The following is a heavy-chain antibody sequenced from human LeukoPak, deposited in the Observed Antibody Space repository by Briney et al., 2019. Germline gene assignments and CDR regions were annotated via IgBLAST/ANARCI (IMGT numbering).Heavy chain of an antibody. D-gene: IGHD4-11*01. J-gene: IGHJ4*02. V-gene: IGHV5-51*01. CDR2: IYTGDSDT. CDR1: GSRFTSYW. Sequence: GESLQISCQGSGSRFTSYWVGGVRRLPGKGREGMGIIYTGDSDTRYSPSFQGPVTISADKSISTAYLQWSSLKASDTAMYYCARLLDDYRTYYFDYWGQGTLVTISS. CDR3: ARLLDDYRTYYFDY.